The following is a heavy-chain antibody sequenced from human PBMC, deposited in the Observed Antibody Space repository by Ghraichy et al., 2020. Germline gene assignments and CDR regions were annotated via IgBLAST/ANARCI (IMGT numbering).Heavy chain of an antibody. Sequence: GGSLRLSCAASGFTFSSYAMSWVRQAPGKGLEWVSSISGSGGSTYYADSVKGRFTISRDNSKNTLYLQMNSLRAEDTAVYYCAKDLVLITPNYYFDYWGQGTLVTVSS. CDR2: ISGSGGST. CDR3: AKDLVLITPNYYFDY. CDR1: GFTFSSYA. J-gene: IGHJ4*02. D-gene: IGHD3-22*01. V-gene: IGHV3-23*01.